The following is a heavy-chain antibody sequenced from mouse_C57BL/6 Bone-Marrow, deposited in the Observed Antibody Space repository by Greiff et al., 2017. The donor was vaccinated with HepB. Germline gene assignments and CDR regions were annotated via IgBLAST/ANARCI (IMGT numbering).Heavy chain of an antibody. CDR2: IHPSDSDT. CDR1: GYTFTSYW. CDR3: APTAQATRFAY. J-gene: IGHJ3*01. V-gene: IGHV1-74*01. D-gene: IGHD3-2*02. Sequence: VQLQQPGAELVKPGASVKVSCKASGYTFTSYWMHWVKQRPGQGLEWIGRIHPSDSDTNYNQKFKGKATLTVDKSSSTAYMQLSSLTSEDSAVYYCAPTAQATRFAYWGQGTLVTVSA.